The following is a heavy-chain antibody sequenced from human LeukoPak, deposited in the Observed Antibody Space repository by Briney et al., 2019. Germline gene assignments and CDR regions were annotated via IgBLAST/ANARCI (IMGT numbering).Heavy chain of an antibody. V-gene: IGHV3-48*01. J-gene: IGHJ4*02. D-gene: IGHD3-10*01. CDR3: ARDVLLWFGELSG. CDR2: ISSSSSTI. Sequence: GGSLRLSCAASGFTFSSYSMNWVRQAPGKGLEWVSYISSSSSTIYYADSVTGRFTISRDNAKNSLYLQMNSLRAEDTAVYYCARDVLLWFGELSGWGQGTLVTVSS. CDR1: GFTFSSYS.